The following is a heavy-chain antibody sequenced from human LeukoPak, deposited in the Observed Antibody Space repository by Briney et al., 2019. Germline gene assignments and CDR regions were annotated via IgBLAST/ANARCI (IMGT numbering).Heavy chain of an antibody. CDR1: GYTFTSYG. V-gene: IGHV1-18*01. Sequence: ASVKVSCKASGYTFTSYGISWVRQAPGQGLEWMGWISAYNGNTNYAQKLQGRVTMTTDTSTGTAYMELRSLRSDDTAVYYCARGAVSSALIAAAGTFDYWGQGTLVKVSS. D-gene: IGHD6-13*01. CDR3: ARGAVSSALIAAAGTFDY. CDR2: ISAYNGNT. J-gene: IGHJ4*02.